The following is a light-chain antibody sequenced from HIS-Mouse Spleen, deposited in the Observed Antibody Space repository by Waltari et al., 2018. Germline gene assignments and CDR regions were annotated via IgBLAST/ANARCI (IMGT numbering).Light chain of an antibody. CDR1: ALPKKY. CDR3: YSTDSSGNHRV. CDR2: EDS. Sequence: SYELTQPPSVAVSTGQTARITRSGDALPKKYAYWYQQKSGQAPVLVIYEDSKRPPGIPERFSGSSSGTMATLTISGAQVEDEADYYCYSTDSSGNHRVFGGGTKLTVL. V-gene: IGLV3-10*01. J-gene: IGLJ2*01.